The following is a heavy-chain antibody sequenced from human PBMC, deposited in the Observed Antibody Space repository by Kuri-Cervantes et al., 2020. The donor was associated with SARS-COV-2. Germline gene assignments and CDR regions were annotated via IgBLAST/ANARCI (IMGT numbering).Heavy chain of an antibody. D-gene: IGHD3-22*01. CDR1: GLIFNNSW. Sequence: GESLKISCAVSGLIFNNSWVHWVRQGPGKGLVWVSRISTDGTYTHYADSVKGRFTISRDNTRNTVYLQMNGLRADDTAVYYCAGGDSGYIGYWGQGTLVTVSS. V-gene: IGHV3-74*01. CDR2: ISTDGTYT. J-gene: IGHJ4*02. CDR3: AGGDSGYIGY.